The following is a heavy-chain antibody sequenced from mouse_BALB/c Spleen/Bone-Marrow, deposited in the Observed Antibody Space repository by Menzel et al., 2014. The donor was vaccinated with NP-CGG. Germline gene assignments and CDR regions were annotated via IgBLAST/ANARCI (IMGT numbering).Heavy chain of an antibody. V-gene: IGHV1-54*01. CDR2: INPGSGGI. Sequence: VQLQQSGAELVRPGTSVTVYCKDSGYAFTNYSIEWVKQRPGQGLERTGVINPGSGGINYNEKFRVKATLTADKSSSIVYMQLSSLTSDDSAVYFCARELGRGFAYWGQGTLVTVSA. D-gene: IGHD4-1*01. J-gene: IGHJ3*01. CDR3: ARELGRGFAY. CDR1: GYAFTNYS.